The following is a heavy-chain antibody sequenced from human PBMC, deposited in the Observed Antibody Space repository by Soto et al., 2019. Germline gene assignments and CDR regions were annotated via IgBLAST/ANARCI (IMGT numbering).Heavy chain of an antibody. CDR2: INDIGSEK. Sequence: PGGSLRLSCVVSGFPFSYYTMNWVRQAPGKGLEWVAKINDIGSEKYYLDSVKGRFTISRDNSKNSLFMHMVSLGPDDTAVYYCHLESRSYSLDYWGQGSVVTVSS. CDR1: GFPFSYYT. CDR3: HLESRSYSLDY. V-gene: IGHV3-7*03. D-gene: IGHD2-15*01. J-gene: IGHJ4*02.